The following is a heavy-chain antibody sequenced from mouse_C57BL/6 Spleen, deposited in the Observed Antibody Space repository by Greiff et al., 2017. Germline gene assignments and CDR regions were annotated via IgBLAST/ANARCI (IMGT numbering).Heavy chain of an antibody. CDR1: GYSFTGYY. CDR3: AREGGTVVAKRTAMDY. J-gene: IGHJ4*01. V-gene: IGHV1-42*01. CDR2: INPSTGGT. D-gene: IGHD1-1*01. Sequence: VQLKESGPELVKPGASVKISCKASGYSFTGYYMNWVKQSPEKSLEWIGEINPSTGGTTYNQKFKAKATLTVEKSSSTAYMQLKSRTSEDSAVYYCAREGGTVVAKRTAMDYWGQGTSVTVSS.